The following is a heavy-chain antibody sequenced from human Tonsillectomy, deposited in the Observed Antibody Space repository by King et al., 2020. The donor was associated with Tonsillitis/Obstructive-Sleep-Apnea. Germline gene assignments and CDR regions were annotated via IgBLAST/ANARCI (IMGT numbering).Heavy chain of an antibody. D-gene: IGHD4-23*01. V-gene: IGHV3-30*04. CDR2: ISYDGSHI. CDR1: GFTFRSYA. CDR3: AYGGNSDFDY. Sequence: VQLVESGGGVVQPGRSLRLSCAASGFTFRSYAIHWVRQAPGKGLEWVAVISYDGSHIYYADSVKGRFTISRDNSKNTLYLQMNSLRAEDTAVYYCAYGGNSDFDYGGEGTLVTVSS. J-gene: IGHJ4*02.